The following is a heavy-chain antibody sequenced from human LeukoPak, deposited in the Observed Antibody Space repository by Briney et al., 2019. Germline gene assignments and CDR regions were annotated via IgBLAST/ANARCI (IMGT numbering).Heavy chain of an antibody. CDR1: GYTFTSYY. J-gene: IGHJ3*02. D-gene: IGHD2-2*01. V-gene: IGHV1-18*04. Sequence: GASVKVSRKASGYTFTSYYMHWVRQAPGQGLEWMGWISAYNGNANYAQKLQGRVTVTTDTSTGTAYMDLRSLRSDDTAIYYCARDYADAFDSWGQGTMVTVSS. CDR2: ISAYNGNA. CDR3: ARDYADAFDS.